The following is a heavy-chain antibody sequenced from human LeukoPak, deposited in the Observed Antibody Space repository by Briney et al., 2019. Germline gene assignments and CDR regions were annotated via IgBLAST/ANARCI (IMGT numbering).Heavy chain of an antibody. D-gene: IGHD4-17*01. J-gene: IGHJ4*02. Sequence: PGGSLRLSCAASGFTVSSNYMSWVRQAPGKGLEWVSVIYSGGSTYYADSVRGRFPISRDNSKNTLYLQMNSLRAEDTAVYYCAKPSTVTTPSDYWGQGTLVTVSS. V-gene: IGHV3-53*01. CDR1: GFTVSSNY. CDR2: IYSGGST. CDR3: AKPSTVTTPSDY.